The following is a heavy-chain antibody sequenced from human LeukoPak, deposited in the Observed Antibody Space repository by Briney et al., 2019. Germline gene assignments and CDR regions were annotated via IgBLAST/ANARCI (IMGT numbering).Heavy chain of an antibody. J-gene: IGHJ4*02. CDR2: IIPILGIA. V-gene: IGHV1-69*02. CDR3: ARGDNYYGSGSYYNGVY. Sequence: ASVKVSCKASGGTFSSYTISWVRQAPGQWLEWMGRIIPILGIANYAQKFQGRVTITADKSTSTAYMELSSLRSEDTAVYYCARGDNYYGSGSYYNGVYWGQGTLVTVSS. D-gene: IGHD3-10*01. CDR1: GGTFSSYT.